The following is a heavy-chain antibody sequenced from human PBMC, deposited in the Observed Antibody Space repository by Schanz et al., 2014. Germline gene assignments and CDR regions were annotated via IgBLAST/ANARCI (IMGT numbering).Heavy chain of an antibody. V-gene: IGHV1-3*01. CDR3: ARGTMPGTFDI. CDR2: INVGNGNM. Sequence: QVQLLQSGAEVKKPGASMKVSCKASGYTFTSYDINWVRQAPGQGLEWMGWINVGNGNMKYSQKFQGRVTITRDTSASTAYMELTSLRYEDTALYYCARGTMPGTFDIWGQGTMVTVSS. J-gene: IGHJ3*02. D-gene: IGHD2-2*01. CDR1: GYTFTSYD.